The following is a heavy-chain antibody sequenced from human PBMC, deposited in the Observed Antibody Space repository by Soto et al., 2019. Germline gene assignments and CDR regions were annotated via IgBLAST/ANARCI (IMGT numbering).Heavy chain of an antibody. J-gene: IGHJ4*02. CDR1: GGSISGGGYY. D-gene: IGHD3-22*01. V-gene: IGHV4-31*03. CDR2: IYYSGST. Sequence: SETRSLTCTVSGGSISGGGYYGIGIRQHPGKGLEWIGYIYYSGSTYYDPSLKSRVTISVDTSKNQFSLKLSSVTAADTAVYYCARGTYDSSGYYQGPPDYWGQGTLVTVSS. CDR3: ARGTYDSSGYYQGPPDY.